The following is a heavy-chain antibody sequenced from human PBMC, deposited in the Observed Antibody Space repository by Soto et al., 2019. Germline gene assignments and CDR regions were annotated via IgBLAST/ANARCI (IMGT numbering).Heavy chain of an antibody. CDR3: ARDAYYDILTGYYNQNPFDY. CDR1: GYTFTSYG. J-gene: IGHJ4*02. D-gene: IGHD3-9*01. Sequence: ASVKVSCKASGYTFTSYGISWVRQAPGQGLEWMGWISAYNGNTNYAQKLQGRVTMTTDTSTSTAYMELRSLRSDDTAVYYCARDAYYDILTGYYNQNPFDYWGQGTLVTVSS. V-gene: IGHV1-18*01. CDR2: ISAYNGNT.